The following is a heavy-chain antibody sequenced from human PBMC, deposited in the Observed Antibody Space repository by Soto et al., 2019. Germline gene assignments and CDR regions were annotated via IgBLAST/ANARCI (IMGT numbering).Heavy chain of an antibody. CDR2: ISYDGSNK. D-gene: IGHD3-16*02. J-gene: IGHJ6*02. CDR1: GFTFSSYG. V-gene: IGHV3-30*18. CDR3: AKDHQLSHYYYGMDV. Sequence: QVQLVESGGSVVQPGRSLRLSCAASGFTFSSYGMHWVRQAPGKGLEWVAVISYDGSNKYYADSVKGRFTISRDNSKNTLYLQMNSLRAEDTAVYYCAKDHQLSHYYYGMDVWGQGTTVTVSS.